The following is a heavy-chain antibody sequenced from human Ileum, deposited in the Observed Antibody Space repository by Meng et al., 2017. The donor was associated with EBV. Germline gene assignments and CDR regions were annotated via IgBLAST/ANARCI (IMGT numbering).Heavy chain of an antibody. Sequence: GHVLGRGPGRVRPSETSPPTCTVTGCSVSSAYAFWTWIRQPPGKGLEWIGYMSYSGSTNYSPPRESRVTISVDTSKNQFSLKLSSVTAADTAVYYCAGDPHSGSPHWGQGTLVTVSS. D-gene: IGHD1-26*01. CDR3: AGDPHSGSPH. CDR1: GCSVSSAYAF. CDR2: MSYSGST. V-gene: IGHV4-61*01. J-gene: IGHJ4*02.